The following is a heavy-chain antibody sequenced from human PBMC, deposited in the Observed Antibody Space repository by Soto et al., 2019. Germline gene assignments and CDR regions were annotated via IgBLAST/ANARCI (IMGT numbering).Heavy chain of an antibody. D-gene: IGHD6-13*01. CDR2: INAANGDT. CDR3: VRRHVSATGISGFGP. V-gene: IGHV1-3*01. J-gene: IGHJ5*02. Sequence: GATVEVSCKASGSTLASCGRQWVRQANGQRLEWMGWINAANGDTKYSPKFQGSVTITRDTSASTASMELSSLRSEDTAVYYCVRRHVSATGISGFGPWVQGTRVTVSS. CDR1: GSTLASCG.